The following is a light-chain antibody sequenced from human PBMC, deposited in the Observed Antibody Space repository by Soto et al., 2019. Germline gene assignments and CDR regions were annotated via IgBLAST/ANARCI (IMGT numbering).Light chain of an antibody. J-gene: IGLJ1*01. CDR1: SSDVGGYKY. V-gene: IGLV2-8*01. Sequence: QSALTQHPSASGSPGQSVTISCTGPSSDVGGYKYVSWYQQYPGKAPKLMIYAVNKRPSGVPDRFSGSKSGNTASLTVSGLQAEDEADYYCSSYAGSNNYVFGTGTKVTVL. CDR2: AVN. CDR3: SSYAGSNNYV.